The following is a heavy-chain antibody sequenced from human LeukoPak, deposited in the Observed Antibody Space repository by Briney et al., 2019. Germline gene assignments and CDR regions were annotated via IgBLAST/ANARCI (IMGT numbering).Heavy chain of an antibody. CDR3: ARDSGGSYSLYYFDY. Sequence: GGSLRLSCAASGFTFSSYWMSWVRQAPGKGLEWVANIKQDGSEKYYVDSVKGRFTISRDNAKNSLYLQMNSLRAEDTAVYYCARDSGGSYSLYYFDYWGQGTLVTVSS. D-gene: IGHD1-26*01. V-gene: IGHV3-7*01. CDR1: GFTFSSYW. J-gene: IGHJ4*02. CDR2: IKQDGSEK.